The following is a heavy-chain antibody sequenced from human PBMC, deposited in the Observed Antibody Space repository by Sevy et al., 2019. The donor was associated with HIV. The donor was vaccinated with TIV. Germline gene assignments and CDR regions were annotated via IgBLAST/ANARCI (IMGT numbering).Heavy chain of an antibody. J-gene: IGHJ4*02. CDR1: GGSISSSSYY. Sequence: SETLSLTCTVSGGSISSSSYYWGWIRQPPGKGLEWIGSIYYSGSTYYNPSLKSRVTISVDTSKNQFSLKLSSVTAADTAVYYCAGHRFYYDSSGYSYFDYWGQGTLVTVSS. V-gene: IGHV4-39*01. CDR3: AGHRFYYDSSGYSYFDY. D-gene: IGHD3-22*01. CDR2: IYYSGST.